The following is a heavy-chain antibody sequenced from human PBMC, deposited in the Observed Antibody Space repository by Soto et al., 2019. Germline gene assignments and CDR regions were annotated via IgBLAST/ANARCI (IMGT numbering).Heavy chain of an antibody. CDR2: IIPIFGTA. CDR3: ARRGTPAAISYYYYGMDV. Sequence: QVQLVQSGAEVQKPGSSVKVSCKASGGTFSSYAISWVRQAPGQGLEWMGGIIPIFGTANYAQKFQGRVTITADESTSTAYMELSSLRSEDTAVYYCARRGTPAAISYYYYGMDVWGQGTTVTVSS. J-gene: IGHJ6*02. V-gene: IGHV1-69*01. CDR1: GGTFSSYA. D-gene: IGHD2-2*02.